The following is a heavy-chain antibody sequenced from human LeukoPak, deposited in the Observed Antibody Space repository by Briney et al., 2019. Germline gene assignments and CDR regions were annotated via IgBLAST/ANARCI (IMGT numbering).Heavy chain of an antibody. CDR2: IKQDGSDT. D-gene: IGHD5-12*01. CDR1: GFTFSSYC. Sequence: PGGSLRLSCAVSGFTFSSYCMTWVRQAPGKGLEWVANIKQDGSDTYSVDSVKGRFTISRDNAKNSLYLEMNSLRVEDTAVYYCATSGYSGYGIDYWGQGTLVAVSS. CDR3: ATSGYSGYGIDY. V-gene: IGHV3-7*03. J-gene: IGHJ4*02.